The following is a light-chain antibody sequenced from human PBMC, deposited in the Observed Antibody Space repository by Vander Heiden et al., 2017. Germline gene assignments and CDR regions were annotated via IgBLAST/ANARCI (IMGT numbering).Light chain of an antibody. CDR1: QSVSTN. CDR2: AAS. J-gene: IGKJ1*01. CDR3: QQHKNWPPWT. Sequence: EIVMTQSPATLSVSPGERATLSCRASQSVSTNLAWYKQKPGQGPRLLIFAASTRAPGVPDRISGSGYGTEFALTISSRQSEDFAVYFCQQHKNWPPWTFGQGTKVEIK. V-gene: IGKV3-15*01.